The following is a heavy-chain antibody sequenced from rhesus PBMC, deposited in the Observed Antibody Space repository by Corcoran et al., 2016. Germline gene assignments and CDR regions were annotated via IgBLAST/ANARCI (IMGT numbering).Heavy chain of an antibody. J-gene: IGHJ5-1*01. CDR3: ARDDGAFNRFDV. V-gene: IGHV4-73*01. CDR1: GGSINSYYY. CDR2: IYGNSAST. Sequence: QVKLPQWGEGLVKPSETLSLTCVVYGGSINSYYYWCWIRQPPGKGLEWIGYIYGNSASTNNNPSLKKRVTMSKDTSKNQFSLKVSSGTAADTAGFYGARDDGAFNRFDVWGPGVLVTVSS.